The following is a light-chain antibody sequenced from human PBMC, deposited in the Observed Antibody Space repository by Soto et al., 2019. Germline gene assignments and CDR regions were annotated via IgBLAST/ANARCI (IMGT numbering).Light chain of an antibody. Sequence: DIVMTQSPDSLAVSLGERATINCKSSQSVIHTSNNKSYLAWYQQKAGQPPELLLYWASARDSGVPDRFSGSGSGTDFTLTISSLQADDFATYYCQQYSVYWTFGQGTKV. V-gene: IGKV4-1*01. CDR1: QSVIHTSNNKSY. CDR2: WAS. J-gene: IGKJ1*01. CDR3: QQYSVYWT.